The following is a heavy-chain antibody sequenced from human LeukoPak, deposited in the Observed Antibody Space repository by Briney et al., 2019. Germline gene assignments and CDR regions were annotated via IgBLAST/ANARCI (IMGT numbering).Heavy chain of an antibody. D-gene: IGHD3-22*01. CDR2: ISGSGGST. CDR1: GFTFSSYA. Sequence: PGGSLRLSCAASGFTFSSYAMSWVRQAPGKGLEWVSAISGSGGSTYYADSAKGRFTISRDNSKNTLYLQMNSLRAEDTAVYYCAKGGSSYYYDSSGYYRPPTNFDYWGQGTLVTVSS. CDR3: AKGGSSYYYDSSGYYRPPTNFDY. V-gene: IGHV3-23*01. J-gene: IGHJ4*02.